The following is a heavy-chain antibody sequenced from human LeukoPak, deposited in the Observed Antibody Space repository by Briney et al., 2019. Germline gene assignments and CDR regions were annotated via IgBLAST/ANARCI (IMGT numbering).Heavy chain of an antibody. D-gene: IGHD2-21*02. J-gene: IGHJ4*02. Sequence: SETLSLTCTVSGGSISSRTYYWAWIRQPPGKGLERIGSINYSGKITYNPSLKSRVIVSLDTSKNQFSLTLSSVTAADTAVYYCARDFGDWRTDYWGQGTLVTVSS. V-gene: IGHV4-39*07. CDR2: INYSGKI. CDR1: GGSISSRTYY. CDR3: ARDFGDWRTDY.